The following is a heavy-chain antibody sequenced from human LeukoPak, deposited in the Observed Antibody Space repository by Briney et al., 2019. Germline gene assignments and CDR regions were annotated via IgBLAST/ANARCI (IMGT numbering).Heavy chain of an antibody. CDR2: ISGSGGNT. CDR1: GGSISSSSYY. D-gene: IGHD4-17*01. Sequence: ETLSLTCTVSGGSISSSSYYWGWIRQPPGKGLEWVSAISGSGGNTYYADSVKGRFTISRDNSKNTLYLQMNSLRAEDTAVYYRANPRGNYGAYAFDIWGQGTMVTVSS. CDR3: ANPRGNYGAYAFDI. V-gene: IGHV3-23*01. J-gene: IGHJ3*02.